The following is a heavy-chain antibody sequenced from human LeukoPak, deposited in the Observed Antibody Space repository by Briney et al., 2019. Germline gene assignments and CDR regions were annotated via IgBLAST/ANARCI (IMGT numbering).Heavy chain of an antibody. CDR3: ARVGIQLGFGASKVTNDTFDT. Sequence: GGSLRLSCAASGLTVSHEYMSWVRQAPGKGLEWVSLIYSGGTTFYADSVKGRFTISRDSSKNILLLQMNSLRAEDTAVYYCARVGIQLGFGASKVTNDTFDTWGQGTMVTISS. CDR1: GLTVSHEY. D-gene: IGHD5-18*01. CDR2: IYSGGTT. J-gene: IGHJ3*02. V-gene: IGHV3-66*01.